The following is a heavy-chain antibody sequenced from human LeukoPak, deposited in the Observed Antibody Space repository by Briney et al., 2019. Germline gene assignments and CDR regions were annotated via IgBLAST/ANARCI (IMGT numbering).Heavy chain of an antibody. D-gene: IGHD3-10*01. CDR1: GFTFSSYG. CDR2: ISYDGSNK. J-gene: IGHJ4*02. Sequence: PGGSLRLSCAASGFTFSSYGMHWVRQAPGKGLEWVAVISYDGSNKYYADSVKGRFTISRDNAKNSLFLQMNSLRAEDMAIYYCARDKYYGSGTFDHWGQGTLVPVSS. V-gene: IGHV3-30*03. CDR3: ARDKYYGSGTFDH.